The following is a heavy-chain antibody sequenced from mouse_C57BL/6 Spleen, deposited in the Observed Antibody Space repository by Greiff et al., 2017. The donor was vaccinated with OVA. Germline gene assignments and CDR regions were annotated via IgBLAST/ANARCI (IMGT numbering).Heavy chain of an antibody. D-gene: IGHD1-1*01. V-gene: IGHV5-9-1*02. Sequence: EVQGVESGEGLVKPGGSLKLSCAASGFTFSSYAMSWVRQTPEKRLEWVAYISSGGDYIYYADTVKGRFTISRDNARNTLYLQMSSLKSEDTAMYYCTRDGDYYGSSYGYAMDYWGQGTSVTVSS. CDR1: GFTFSSYA. J-gene: IGHJ4*01. CDR2: ISSGGDYI. CDR3: TRDGDYYGSSYGYAMDY.